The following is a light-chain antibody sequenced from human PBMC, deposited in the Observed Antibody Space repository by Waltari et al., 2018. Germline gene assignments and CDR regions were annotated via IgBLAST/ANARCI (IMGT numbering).Light chain of an antibody. CDR3: QQYNNWPPLT. Sequence: EIVMTQSPATLSVSSGERATLACRASQSVSSNLAWYQQTPGQAPRLLLYVASTRATGIPARFSGSGSVTEFTLTISSLQSEDCAVYYCQQYNNWPPLTFGGGNKGEIK. CDR1: QSVSSN. V-gene: IGKV3-15*01. CDR2: VAS. J-gene: IGKJ4*01.